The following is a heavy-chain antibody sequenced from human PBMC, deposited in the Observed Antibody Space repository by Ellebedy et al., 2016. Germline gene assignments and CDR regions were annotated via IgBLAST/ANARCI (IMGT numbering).Heavy chain of an antibody. CDR3: ARPIVGATGGGDYYYYGMDV. CDR2: ISYYSGDT. J-gene: IGHJ6*02. D-gene: IGHD1-26*01. V-gene: IGHV1-18*04. Sequence: ASVKVSCXASGYDFTGYGISWVRQAPGQGLEWMGWISYYSGDTNYAQKFQGRVTMTTDASTTTVYMELRSLRSDDTAVYFCARPIVGATGGGDYYYYGMDVWGQGTTVTVSS. CDR1: GYDFTGYG.